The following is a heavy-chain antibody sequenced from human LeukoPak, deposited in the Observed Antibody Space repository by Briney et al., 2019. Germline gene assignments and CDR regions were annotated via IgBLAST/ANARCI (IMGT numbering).Heavy chain of an antibody. CDR1: VGSICSYY. Sequence: SETLSLTRTGSVGSICSYYWSWVREPPGKGLEGIGYIYYSGSTNYNPSLKSRVTISVDTSKNQFPLKLSSVTAADTAVYYCARPVDRQQLVDWGQGTLVTVSS. D-gene: IGHD6-13*01. J-gene: IGHJ4*02. V-gene: IGHV4-59*08. CDR3: ARPVDRQQLVD. CDR2: IYYSGST.